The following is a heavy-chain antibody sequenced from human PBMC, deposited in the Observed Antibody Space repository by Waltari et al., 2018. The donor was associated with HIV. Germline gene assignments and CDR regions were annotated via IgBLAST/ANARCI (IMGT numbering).Heavy chain of an antibody. J-gene: IGHJ4*02. CDR1: GASISSGGYY. CDR2: IYYSGST. D-gene: IGHD3-22*01. CDR3: VRRRDYDNSGHYYYFDY. Sequence: SLTCTVSGASISSGGYYWSWIRQHPGKGLEWIGYIYYSGSTYYNPSLKSRVTISVDTSKNQFSLKMTSVTAADTAVYYCVRRRDYDNSGHYYYFDYWGQGALVTVSS. V-gene: IGHV4-31*03.